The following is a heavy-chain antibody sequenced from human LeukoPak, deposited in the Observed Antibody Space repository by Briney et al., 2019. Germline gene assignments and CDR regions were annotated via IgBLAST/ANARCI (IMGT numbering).Heavy chain of an antibody. CDR1: GFTFSSYW. J-gene: IGHJ6*03. CDR2: QDGSEK. CDR3: ARVSSKATVRGLITKKNYYYYYMDV. Sequence: GGSLRLSCAASGFTFSSYWMKQDGSEKYYVDSVKGRFTISRDNAKNSLYLQMNSLRAEDTAVYYCARVSSKATVRGLITKKNYYYYYMDVWGKGTTVTISS. V-gene: IGHV3-7*01. D-gene: IGHD3-10*01.